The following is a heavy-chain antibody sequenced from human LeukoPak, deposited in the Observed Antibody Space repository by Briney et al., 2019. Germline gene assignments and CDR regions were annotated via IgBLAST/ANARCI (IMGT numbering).Heavy chain of an antibody. D-gene: IGHD2-2*01. J-gene: IGHJ4*02. CDR3: ARDGIVVVPAATPYYFDF. Sequence: GGSLRLSCAASGFTLCSYAMHRVRRAPGKGLEWVAVISYDGSNKYYAHSVKGRFTISRDNSKNTLYMQMNSLRAEDTAVYYCARDGIVVVPAATPYYFDFWGQGTLVTVSS. V-gene: IGHV3-30-3*01. CDR2: ISYDGSNK. CDR1: GFTLCSYA.